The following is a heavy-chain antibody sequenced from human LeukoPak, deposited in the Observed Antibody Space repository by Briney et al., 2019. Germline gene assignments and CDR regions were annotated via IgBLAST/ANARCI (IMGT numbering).Heavy chain of an antibody. D-gene: IGHD3-10*01. CDR2: ISSSGRT. CDR1: GLSFSGYY. J-gene: IGHJ4*02. Sequence: SETLSLTCAAYGLSFSGYYWSWIRQPPGKGLEWVGEISSSGRTNYNASPKRRVTISVDTSKTQFSLTLSSVTAADTAVYYCAREEYYYGSGSITDSWGQGNLVTVSS. V-gene: IGHV4-34*01. CDR3: AREEYYYGSGSITDS.